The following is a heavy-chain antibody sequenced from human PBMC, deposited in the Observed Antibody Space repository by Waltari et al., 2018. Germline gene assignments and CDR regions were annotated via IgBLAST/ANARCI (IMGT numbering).Heavy chain of an antibody. D-gene: IGHD5-12*01. V-gene: IGHV4-34*01. CDR1: GGSFSGYY. CDR2: INHSEST. Sequence: QVQLQQWGAGLLKPSETLSLTCAVYGGSFSGYYWSWIRQPPGKGLEWIGEINHSESTNDNPSLKSRVTKSVDTSKNQFSRKLSSVTAADTAVYYCARGVEMATTNYFDYWGQGTLVTVSS. J-gene: IGHJ4*02. CDR3: ARGVEMATTNYFDY.